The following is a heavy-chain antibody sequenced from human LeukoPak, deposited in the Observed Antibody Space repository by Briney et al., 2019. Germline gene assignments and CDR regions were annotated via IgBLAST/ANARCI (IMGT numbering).Heavy chain of an antibody. CDR2: ISISSNYI. D-gene: IGHD1-26*01. CDR1: GFTFSRYS. V-gene: IGHV3-21*01. J-gene: IGHJ4*02. CDR3: ARKGPQWELYYFDY. Sequence: GGSLRLSCAASGFTFSRYSMNWVRQAPGKGLEWVSSISISSNYIYYPDSLKGRFTISRDNAKNSLYLQMNSLRAEDTAVYYCARKGPQWELYYFDYWGQGTLVTVSS.